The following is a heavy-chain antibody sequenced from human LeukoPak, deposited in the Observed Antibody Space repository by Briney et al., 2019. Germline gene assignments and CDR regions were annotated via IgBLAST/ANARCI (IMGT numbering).Heavy chain of an antibody. J-gene: IGHJ4*02. CDR2: IIPIFGTA. D-gene: IGHD3-10*01. CDR1: GSTFSSYA. CDR3: ARDNRGSLGFDY. V-gene: IGHV1-69*13. Sequence: SVKVSCKASGSTFSSYAISWVRQAPGQGLEWMGGIIPIFGTANYAQKFQGRVTITADESTSTAYMELSSLRSEDTAVYYCARDNRGSLGFDYWGQGTLVTVSS.